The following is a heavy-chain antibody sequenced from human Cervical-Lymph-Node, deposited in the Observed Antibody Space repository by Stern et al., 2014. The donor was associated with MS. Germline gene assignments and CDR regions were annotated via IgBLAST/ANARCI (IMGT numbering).Heavy chain of an antibody. J-gene: IGHJ4*02. D-gene: IGHD5-24*01. V-gene: IGHV1-2*02. Sequence: QVQLVQSGAEVKKPGASVKVSCKASGYTFTGYYIHWVRQAPGQGLEWMGWIIPNNGDTNYAQNFQGRVTMTRDTSISTADMELSRLRSDDTAVYYCAKDGYNYGGQGTLVTVSS. CDR2: IIPNNGDT. CDR3: AKDGYNY. CDR1: GYTFTGYY.